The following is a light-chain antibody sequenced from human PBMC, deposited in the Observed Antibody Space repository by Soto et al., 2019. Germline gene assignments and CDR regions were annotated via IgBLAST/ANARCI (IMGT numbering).Light chain of an antibody. V-gene: IGLV2-14*01. CDR1: SSDVGAYDY. Sequence: QSVLTQPASVSGSPGQSITVSCTGTSSDVGAYDYVSWYQHHPGKAPKLIIYEVTNRSSGVSNRFSGSKSGNTASLTISGLQAEDEADYYCNSYTRSTKYVFGTGTKVTVL. J-gene: IGLJ1*01. CDR2: EVT. CDR3: NSYTRSTKYV.